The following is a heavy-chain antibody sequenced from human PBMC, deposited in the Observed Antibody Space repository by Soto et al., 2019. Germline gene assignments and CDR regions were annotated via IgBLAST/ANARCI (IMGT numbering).Heavy chain of an antibody. Sequence: SXGSLRLSCAASGFTFSDYYMSWIRQAPGKGLEWVSYISSGGTTIYYADSVKGRFTISRDDAKNSLFLQMNSLRPEATAVYFCATKGGGYYFQFDPWGQGTLVTVSS. J-gene: IGHJ5*02. D-gene: IGHD3-22*01. CDR2: ISSGGTTI. CDR1: GFTFSDYY. CDR3: ATKGGGYYFQFDP. V-gene: IGHV3-11*01.